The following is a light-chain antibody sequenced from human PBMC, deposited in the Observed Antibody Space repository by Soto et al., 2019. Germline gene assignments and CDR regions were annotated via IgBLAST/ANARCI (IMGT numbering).Light chain of an antibody. V-gene: IGLV1-51*01. CDR1: SSNIGNNY. CDR3: ISYIPSTTTHWV. J-gene: IGLJ3*02. Sequence: QSVLTQPPSVSAAPGQKVTISCSGSSSNIGNNYVSWFQQLPGTAPKLLIYDSNKRPSGIPDRFSGSKSGDTASLTISGLQAEDEADYYCISYIPSTTTHWVFGGGTKLTVL. CDR2: DSN.